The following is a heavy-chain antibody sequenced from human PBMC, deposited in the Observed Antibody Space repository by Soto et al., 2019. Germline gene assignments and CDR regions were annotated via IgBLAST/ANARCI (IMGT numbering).Heavy chain of an antibody. Sequence: PSXTLSLTCTVSGGSMSSSSYYWGWIRQPPGKGLELIGSIYYSGSTYYNPSLKSRVTISVDTSKNQFSLKLSSVTAADTAVYYCARLLDTARGYYYYGMDVWGQGTTVTVS. CDR1: GGSMSSSSYY. CDR3: ARLLDTARGYYYYGMDV. V-gene: IGHV4-39*01. D-gene: IGHD5-18*01. J-gene: IGHJ6*02. CDR2: IYYSGST.